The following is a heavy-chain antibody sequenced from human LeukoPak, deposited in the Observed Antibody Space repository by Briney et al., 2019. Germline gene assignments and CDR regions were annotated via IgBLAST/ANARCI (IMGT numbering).Heavy chain of an antibody. Sequence: LSGGSLRLSCAASGFTVSSSYMSWVRQAPGQGLEWVSVIYSGGSTYYADSVKDRFTISRDNSKNMLYLQMNSLRAEDTAVYYCARTGNPPTGDYWGQGTLVTVSS. V-gene: IGHV3-53*01. D-gene: IGHD1-1*01. CDR3: ARTGNPPTGDY. J-gene: IGHJ4*02. CDR1: GFTVSSSY. CDR2: IYSGGST.